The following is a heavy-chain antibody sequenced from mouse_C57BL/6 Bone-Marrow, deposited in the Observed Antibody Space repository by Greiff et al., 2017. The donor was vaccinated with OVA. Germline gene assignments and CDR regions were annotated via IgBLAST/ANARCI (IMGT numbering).Heavy chain of an antibody. D-gene: IGHD1-1*01. V-gene: IGHV1-22*01. CDR3: ERGTTVPQNFDY. CDR1: GYTFTDYN. CDR2: INPNNGGT. Sequence: DVKLQESGPELVKPGASVKMSCKASGYTFTDYNMHWVKQSHGKSLEWIGYINPNNGGTSYNQKFKGKATLTVNKSSSTAYMELRSLTSEDSAVYYCERGTTVPQNFDYWGQGTTLTVSS. J-gene: IGHJ2*01.